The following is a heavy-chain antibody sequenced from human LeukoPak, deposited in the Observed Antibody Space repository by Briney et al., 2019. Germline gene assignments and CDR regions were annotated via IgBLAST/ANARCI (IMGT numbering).Heavy chain of an antibody. CDR2: ISSSSSYI. CDR1: GFTFSSYS. Sequence: GGSLRLSCAASGFTFSSYSTNWVRQAPGKGLEWVSSISSSSSYIYYADSVKGRFTISRDNAKNSLYLQMNSLRAEDTAVYYCAREVAAGPDYWGQGTLVTVSS. CDR3: AREVAAGPDY. V-gene: IGHV3-21*01. D-gene: IGHD6-13*01. J-gene: IGHJ4*02.